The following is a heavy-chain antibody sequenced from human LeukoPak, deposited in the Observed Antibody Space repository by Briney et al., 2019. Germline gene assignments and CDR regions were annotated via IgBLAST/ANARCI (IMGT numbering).Heavy chain of an antibody. CDR3: ARVRYYYESSGYYDYFDY. Sequence: GASVTVSCKASGDTFNSYIISWVRQAPGRGLEWMGRITPILGIANYAQKFRGRVTITADKSTSTAYMDLSSLRSEDTAVYYCARVRYYYESSGYYDYFDYWGQGTLVTVSS. D-gene: IGHD3-22*01. CDR2: ITPILGIA. J-gene: IGHJ4*02. V-gene: IGHV1-69*02. CDR1: GDTFNSYI.